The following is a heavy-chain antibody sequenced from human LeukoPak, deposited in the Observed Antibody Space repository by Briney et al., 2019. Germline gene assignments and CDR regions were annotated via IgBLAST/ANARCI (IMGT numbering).Heavy chain of an antibody. CDR2: INHSGST. CDR3: AKTSGYRVFDY. D-gene: IGHD5-18*01. CDR1: GGSFSGYY. V-gene: IGHV4-34*01. J-gene: IGHJ4*02. Sequence: KPSETLSLTCAVYGGSFSGYYWSWIRQPPEKGLEWIGEINHSGSTNYNPSLKSRVTISVDTSKNQFSLKLSSVTAADTAVYYCAKTSGYRVFDYWGQGTLVTVSS.